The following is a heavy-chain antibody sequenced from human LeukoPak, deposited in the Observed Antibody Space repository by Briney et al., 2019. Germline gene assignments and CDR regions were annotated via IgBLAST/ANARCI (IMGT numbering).Heavy chain of an antibody. V-gene: IGHV3-49*03. J-gene: IGHJ5*02. CDR1: GFTFGDYA. Sequence: GGSLRPSCTASGFTFGDYAMSWFRQAPGKGLEWVSFIRSKAYGGTTEYAASVKGRFTISRDDSKSIAYLQMNSLKTEDTAVYYCTRFMFRGYSYASGWFGPWGQGTLVTVSS. CDR2: IRSKAYGGTT. D-gene: IGHD5-18*01. CDR3: TRFMFRGYSYASGWFGP.